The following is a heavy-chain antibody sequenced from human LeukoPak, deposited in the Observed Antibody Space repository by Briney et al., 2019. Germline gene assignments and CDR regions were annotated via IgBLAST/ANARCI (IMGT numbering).Heavy chain of an antibody. J-gene: IGHJ4*02. CDR3: ARSYRSGWYYFDY. V-gene: IGHV3-33*01. Sequence: GGSLRLSCAASGFTFTSYGMHWVRQAPGKGLEWVAVVWYDGSNKYSADSVKGRFTISRDNSKNTLYLQINSLRGEDTAVYYCARSYRSGWYYFDYWGQGTLVTVSS. D-gene: IGHD6-19*01. CDR1: GFTFTSYG. CDR2: VWYDGSNK.